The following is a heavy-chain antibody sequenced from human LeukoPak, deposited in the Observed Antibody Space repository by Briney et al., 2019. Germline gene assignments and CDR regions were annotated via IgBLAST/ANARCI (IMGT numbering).Heavy chain of an antibody. Sequence: SQTLSLTCTVSGGSISSGGYYWSWIRQHPGKGLEWIGYIYYRGSTYSNPSLKSRVTISVDTSKNQFSLKLSSVTAADTAVYYCARTDDSSGYYVGPYFDYWGQGTLVTVSS. CDR2: IYYRGST. CDR1: GGSISSGGYY. J-gene: IGHJ4*02. D-gene: IGHD3-22*01. V-gene: IGHV4-31*03. CDR3: ARTDDSSGYYVGPYFDY.